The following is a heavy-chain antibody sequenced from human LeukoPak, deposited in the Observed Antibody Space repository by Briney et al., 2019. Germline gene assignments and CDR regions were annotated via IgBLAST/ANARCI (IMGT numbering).Heavy chain of an antibody. D-gene: IGHD1-1*01. J-gene: IGHJ4*02. V-gene: IGHV3-23*01. CDR2: ITAGGDYT. CDR3: ANWNDY. Sequence: GGSLRLSCAVSGLIFSDYSMNWVRQAPGKGLEWVSTITAGGDYTYYADSVKGRFTVSRDNSKNTLYLQMNSLRAEDTAIYYCANWNDYWGQGTLVTVSS. CDR1: GLIFSDYS.